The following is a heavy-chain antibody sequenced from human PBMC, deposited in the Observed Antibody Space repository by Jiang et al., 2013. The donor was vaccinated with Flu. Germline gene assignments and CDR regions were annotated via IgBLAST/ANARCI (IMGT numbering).Heavy chain of an antibody. CDR2: ISGSGGST. J-gene: IGHJ4*02. D-gene: IGHD2-2*01. Sequence: SAISGSGGSTYYADSVKGRFTISRDNSKNTLYLQMNSLRAEDTAVYYCAKGVVVPAAMPEIIDYWGQGTLVTVSS. V-gene: IGHV3-23*01. CDR3: AKGVVVPAAMPEIIDY.